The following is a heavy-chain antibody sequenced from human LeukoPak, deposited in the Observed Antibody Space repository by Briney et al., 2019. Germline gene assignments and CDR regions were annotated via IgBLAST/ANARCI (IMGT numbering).Heavy chain of an antibody. V-gene: IGHV3-7*01. CDR3: ARDRSMVRGKGVDY. Sequence: LPGRSLRLSCAASGFTFSRYWMGWVRQAPGKGLEWVANIKQDGSEKYYADSVKGRFTISRDNSKNTLYLQMNSLRAEDTAVYYCARDRSMVRGKGVDYWGQGTLVTVSS. CDR2: IKQDGSEK. J-gene: IGHJ4*02. D-gene: IGHD3-10*01. CDR1: GFTFSRYW.